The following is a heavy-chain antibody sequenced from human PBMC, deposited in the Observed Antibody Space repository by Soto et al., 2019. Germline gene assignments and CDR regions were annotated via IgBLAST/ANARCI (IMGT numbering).Heavy chain of an antibody. J-gene: IGHJ6*02. CDR3: ARDKAATNYYYYGMDV. Sequence: QVQLVESGGGVVQPGRSLRLSCAASGFTFSSYAMHWVRQAPGKGLEWVAVISYDGSNKYYADSVKGRFTISRDNSKNTLCLQMNSLRAEDTAVYYCARDKAATNYYYYGMDVWGQGTTVTVSS. CDR1: GFTFSSYA. D-gene: IGHD5-12*01. CDR2: ISYDGSNK. V-gene: IGHV3-30-3*01.